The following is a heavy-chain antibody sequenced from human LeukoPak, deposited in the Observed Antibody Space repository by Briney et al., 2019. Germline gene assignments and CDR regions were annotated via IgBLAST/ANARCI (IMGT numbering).Heavy chain of an antibody. CDR2: ISGGGGST. CDR3: AKGPLRDAFDI. Sequence: GGSLRLSCAASGFTFSSYAMSWVRQAPGKGLEWVSGISGGGGSTYYADSVKGRFTISRDNSKNTLYLQMNRLRAEATAVYYCAKGPLRDAFDIGGQGTRATVSS. CDR1: GFTFSSYA. J-gene: IGHJ3*02. V-gene: IGHV3-23*01.